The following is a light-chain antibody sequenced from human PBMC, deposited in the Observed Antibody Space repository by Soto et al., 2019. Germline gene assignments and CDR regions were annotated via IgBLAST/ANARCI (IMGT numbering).Light chain of an antibody. J-gene: IGKJ1*01. V-gene: IGKV3-20*01. CDR3: QHYGDSSWT. CDR2: GTS. CDR1: QNIHTN. Sequence: EIVMTQSPATLSVSPGERATLSCRAGQNIHTNLAWYQQKPGQAPRLLIFGTSNRAPGTSDRFSGSGSGTDFTLTISRLEPEDVAVYYCQHYGDSSWTVGQGTKVDI.